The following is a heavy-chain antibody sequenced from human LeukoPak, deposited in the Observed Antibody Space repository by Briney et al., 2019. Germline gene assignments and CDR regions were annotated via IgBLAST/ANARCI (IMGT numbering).Heavy chain of an antibody. CDR1: GGSFSGYY. J-gene: IGHJ4*02. CDR3: ARDGGKNGDYVYYFDY. Sequence: TSETLSLTCAVYGGSFSGYYWSWIRQPPGKGLEWIGEINHSGSTNYNPSLKSRVTISVDTSKNQFSLKLSSVTAADTAVYCCARDGGKNGDYVYYFDYWGQGTLVTVSS. V-gene: IGHV4-34*01. CDR2: INHSGST. D-gene: IGHD4-17*01.